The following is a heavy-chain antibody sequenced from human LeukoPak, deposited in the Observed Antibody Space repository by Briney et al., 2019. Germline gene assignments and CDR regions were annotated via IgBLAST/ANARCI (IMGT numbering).Heavy chain of an antibody. CDR3: AKNWGVQYYYYYGMDV. V-gene: IGHV3-30*18. CDR2: ISYDGSNK. J-gene: IGHJ6*02. CDR1: GFTFSSYG. Sequence: GRSLRLSCAASGFTFSSYGMHWVRQAPGKGLEWVAVISYDGSNKYYADSVKGRFTTSRDNSKNTLYLQMNSLRAEDTAVYYCAKNWGVQYYYYYGMDVWGQGTTVTVSS. D-gene: IGHD3-10*01.